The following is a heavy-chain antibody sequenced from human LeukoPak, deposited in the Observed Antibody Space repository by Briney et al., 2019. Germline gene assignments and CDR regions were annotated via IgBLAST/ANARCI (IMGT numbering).Heavy chain of an antibody. CDR3: AKDYGSGSYYKLYYFDY. J-gene: IGHJ4*02. D-gene: IGHD3-10*01. CDR1: GFTFSNFW. V-gene: IGHV3-7*03. CDR2: IRQDGSDK. Sequence: GGSLRLSCAASGFTFSNFWMTWVRQAPGKGPEWVATIRQDGSDKYYVDSVKGRFTISRDNSKNTLYLQMNSLRAEDTAVYYCAKDYGSGSYYKLYYFDYWGQGTLVTVSS.